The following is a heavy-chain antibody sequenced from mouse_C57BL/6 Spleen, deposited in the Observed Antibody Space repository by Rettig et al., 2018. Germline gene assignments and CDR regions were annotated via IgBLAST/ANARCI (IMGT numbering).Heavy chain of an antibody. V-gene: IGHV2-5*01. J-gene: IGHJ4*01. CDR3: AKNRGYYDYGDYAMDY. CDR2: VWRGGST. Sequence: QVQLKQSGPGLVQPSQSLSITCTVSGFSLTSYGLHWVRQSPGKRLEWLGVVWRGGSTDYNAAFMSRLSITKDNSKSQVFFKMNSLQADDTALYYCAKNRGYYDYGDYAMDYWGQGTAVTVSS. CDR1: GFSLTSYG. D-gene: IGHD2-4*01.